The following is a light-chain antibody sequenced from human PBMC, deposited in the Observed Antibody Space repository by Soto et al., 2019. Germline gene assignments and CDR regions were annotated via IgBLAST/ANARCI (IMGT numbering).Light chain of an antibody. J-gene: IGLJ1*01. CDR3: SSYTSSSSYV. CDR1: SRDVGGYSY. Sequence: QSVLTQPASVSGSPGQSITISCTGTSRDVGGYSYVSWYQQHPGKAPKLILSEVGNRPSGISNRFSASKSGDTASLTISGLQADDEAEYYCSSYTSSSSYVFGTGTKVTVL. V-gene: IGLV2-14*01. CDR2: EVG.